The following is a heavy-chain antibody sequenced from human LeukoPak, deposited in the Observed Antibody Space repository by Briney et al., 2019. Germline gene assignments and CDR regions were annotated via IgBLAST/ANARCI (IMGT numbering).Heavy chain of an antibody. CDR3: ARVNYDSSGSAVSY. CDR1: GYTFTSYG. CDR2: ISTYNGNT. V-gene: IGHV1-18*01. D-gene: IGHD3-22*01. J-gene: IGHJ4*02. Sequence: GASVKVSCKASGYTFTSYGISWVRQAPGQGLEWMGWISTYNGNTNYAQKLQGRVTMTTDTSTSTAYMELRSLRSDDTAVYYCARVNYDSSGSAVSYWGQGTLVTVSS.